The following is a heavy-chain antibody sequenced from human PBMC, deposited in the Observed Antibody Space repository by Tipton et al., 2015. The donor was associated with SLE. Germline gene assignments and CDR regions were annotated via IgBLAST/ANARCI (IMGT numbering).Heavy chain of an antibody. CDR2: ISDRSSYI. CDR1: GFTFSTYR. J-gene: IGHJ6*02. D-gene: IGHD4-11*01. V-gene: IGHV3-21*01. CDR3: ARESVNYGMDV. Sequence: SLRLSCAASGFTFSTYRMNWVRQAPGKGLEWVSSISDRSSYIYYADSVKGRFTISRDNAKNSLYLQMNNLRAEDTAVYYCARESVNYGMDVWGQGTTVTVSS.